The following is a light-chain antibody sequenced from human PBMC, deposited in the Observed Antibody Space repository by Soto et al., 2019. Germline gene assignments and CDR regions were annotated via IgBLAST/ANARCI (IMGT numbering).Light chain of an antibody. Sequence: QSALTQPASVSGSPGQSITISCTGTSSDVGGYNYVSWYQQHPGKAPKLMIYEVSNRPSGVSNRFSGSKSGNTASLTVSGLQAEDEADYYCSSYAGSNNRVVFGGGTKLTVL. CDR2: EVS. CDR1: SSDVGGYNY. V-gene: IGLV2-14*01. CDR3: SSYAGSNNRVV. J-gene: IGLJ2*01.